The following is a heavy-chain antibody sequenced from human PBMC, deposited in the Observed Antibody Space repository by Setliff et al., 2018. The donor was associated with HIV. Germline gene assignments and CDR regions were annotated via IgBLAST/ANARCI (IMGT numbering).Heavy chain of an antibody. J-gene: IGHJ4*02. D-gene: IGHD2-8*01. CDR2: IYSTGHT. CDR3: ARGAPYCNHGICHLFDY. Sequence: PSETLSLTCLVFGSSITNGNYWAWIRQSPGKGLEWIGSIYSTGHTYYNPSHKSRLTMSVDTAKNRFSLKLMSVTAADTAVYYCARGAPYCNHGICHLFDYWGQGNLVTSPQ. CDR1: GSSITNGNY. V-gene: IGHV4-38-2*02.